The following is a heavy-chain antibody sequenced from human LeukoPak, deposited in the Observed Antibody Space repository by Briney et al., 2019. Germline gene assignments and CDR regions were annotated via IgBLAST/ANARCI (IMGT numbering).Heavy chain of an antibody. D-gene: IGHD3-22*01. CDR2: ISSSSSYI. CDR1: GFTFSSYS. J-gene: IGHJ4*02. CDR3: ARVTGYMIEDQFDY. Sequence: GGSLRLSCAASGFTFSSYSMNWVRQAPGKGLEWVSSISSSSSYIYYADSVKGRFTISRDNAKNSLYLQMNSLRAEDTAVYYCARVTGYMIEDQFDYWGQGTLVTVSS. V-gene: IGHV3-21*01.